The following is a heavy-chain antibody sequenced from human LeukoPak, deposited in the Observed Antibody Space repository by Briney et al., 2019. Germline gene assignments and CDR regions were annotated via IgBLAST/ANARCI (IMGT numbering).Heavy chain of an antibody. Sequence: SETLPLTCTVSGGSISRYYWSWIRQSPGKGLEWMGYIYHSGSTKYNPSLKGRVTISVDTSKNQFSLKLTSVTAADTAVYYCAGSFTRDYSLLGYWGQGTLVTVST. J-gene: IGHJ4*02. CDR3: AGSFTRDYSLLGY. D-gene: IGHD2-15*01. CDR1: GGSISRYY. CDR2: IYHSGST. V-gene: IGHV4-59*08.